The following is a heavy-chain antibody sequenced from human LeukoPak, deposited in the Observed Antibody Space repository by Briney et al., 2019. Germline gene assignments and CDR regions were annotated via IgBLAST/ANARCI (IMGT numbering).Heavy chain of an antibody. CDR1: GFTFSSYA. V-gene: IGHV3-23*01. CDR2: ISGSGGST. J-gene: IGHJ4*02. D-gene: IGHD5-18*01. CDR3: ARAAGGYNYGPFDY. Sequence: GGSLRLSCAASGFTFSSYAMSWVRQAPGKGLEWVSAISGSGGSTYYADSVKGRFTISRDNSKNTLCLQMNSLRAEDTAVYYCARAAGGYNYGPFDYWGQGTLVTVSS.